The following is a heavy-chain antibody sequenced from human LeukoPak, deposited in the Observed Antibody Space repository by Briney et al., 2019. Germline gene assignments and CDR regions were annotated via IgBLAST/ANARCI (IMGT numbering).Heavy chain of an antibody. Sequence: GGSLRLSCAASEFTFSRYAMSWVRQAPGKGLEWVSTISGTGGSTYYADSVKGRFTISRDNAKNSLYLQMNSLRAEDTAVYYCARTQVGYSNYELDYWGQGTLVTVSS. J-gene: IGHJ4*02. CDR1: EFTFSRYA. CDR3: ARTQVGYSNYELDY. CDR2: ISGTGGST. D-gene: IGHD4-11*01. V-gene: IGHV3-23*01.